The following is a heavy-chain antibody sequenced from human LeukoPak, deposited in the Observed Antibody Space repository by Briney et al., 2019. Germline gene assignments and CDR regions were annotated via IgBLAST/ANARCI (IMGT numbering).Heavy chain of an antibody. CDR2: MFYSGST. Sequence: SETLSLTCTVSGGSISSYYWSWIRQPPGKGLEWIGYMFYSGSTSFNPSLQSRVTISLDTSKNQVSLRLSSVTAADTAVYYCARENSGGWLYYFDYWGQGTLVTVSS. D-gene: IGHD6-19*01. V-gene: IGHV4-59*01. CDR1: GGSISSYY. J-gene: IGHJ4*02. CDR3: ARENSGGWLYYFDY.